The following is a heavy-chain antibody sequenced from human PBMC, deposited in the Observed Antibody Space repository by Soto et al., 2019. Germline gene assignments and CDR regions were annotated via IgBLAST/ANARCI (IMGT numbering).Heavy chain of an antibody. V-gene: IGHV3-7*01. CDR3: ARVAGYSSSWYDPRGSWFDP. J-gene: IGHJ5*02. Sequence: GESLKISCAASGFTFSSYWMSWVRQAPGKGLEWVANIKQDGSEKYYVDSVKGRFTISRDNAKNSLYLQMNSLRAEDTAVYYCARVAGYSSSWYDPRGSWFDPWGQGTLVTVSS. CDR2: IKQDGSEK. D-gene: IGHD6-13*01. CDR1: GFTFSSYW.